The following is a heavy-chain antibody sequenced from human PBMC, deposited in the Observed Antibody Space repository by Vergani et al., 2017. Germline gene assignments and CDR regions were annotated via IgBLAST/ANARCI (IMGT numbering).Heavy chain of an antibody. D-gene: IGHD6-19*01. Sequence: VQLVESGGGLVQPGGSLRLSCAASGFTFSSYAMSWVRQAPGKGLEWVGWISAYNGNTNYAQKLQGRVTMTTDTSTSTAYMELRSLRSDDTAVYYCARGIAVAGRRGVFDYWGQGTLVTVSS. CDR3: ARGIAVAGRRGVFDY. CDR1: GFTFSSYA. V-gene: IGHV1-18*01. CDR2: ISAYNGNT. J-gene: IGHJ4*02.